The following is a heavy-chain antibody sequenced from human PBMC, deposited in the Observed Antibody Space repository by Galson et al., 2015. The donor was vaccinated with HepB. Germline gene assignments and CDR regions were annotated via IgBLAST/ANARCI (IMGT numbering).Heavy chain of an antibody. CDR1: GYSFAGYP. J-gene: IGHJ4*02. CDR3: ARGRETYSFDL. Sequence: SVKVSCKASGYSFAGYPTHWVRQAPGQRLEWMGWINAANGDTKYSQNFQGRVTITRDTSASTGYMELSSLRSEDTAVYYCARGRETYSFDLWGQGTLVTVSS. V-gene: IGHV1-3*01. CDR2: INAANGDT.